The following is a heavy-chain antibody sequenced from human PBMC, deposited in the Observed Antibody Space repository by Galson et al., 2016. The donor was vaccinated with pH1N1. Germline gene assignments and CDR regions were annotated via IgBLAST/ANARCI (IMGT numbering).Heavy chain of an antibody. CDR3: ATSSPRITGTTGFFGLDV. CDR1: TYSFSGYY. D-gene: IGHD1-7*01. J-gene: IGHJ6*02. V-gene: IGHV1-2*04. Sequence: SVKVSCKASTYSFSGYYIHWVRQAPGQGLEWMGWISPDSGGTVYAQKFQDWVTMTWDTSISTTYMEVTRLTSDDTAVYFCATSSPRITGTTGFFGLDVRGQGTTVTVSS. CDR2: ISPDSGGT.